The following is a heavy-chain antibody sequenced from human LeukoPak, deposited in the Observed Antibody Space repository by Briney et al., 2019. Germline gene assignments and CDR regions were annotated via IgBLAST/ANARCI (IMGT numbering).Heavy chain of an antibody. CDR3: ARIKGSGSYLDFDY. CDR1: GFTFSSYS. D-gene: IGHD3-10*01. CDR2: IYSGGST. V-gene: IGHV3-53*01. J-gene: IGHJ4*02. Sequence: PGGSLRLSCAASGFTFSSYSMNWVRQAPGKGLEWVSVIYSGGSTYYADSVKGRFTISRDNSKNTLYLQMNSLRAEDTAVYYCARIKGSGSYLDFDYWGQGTLVTVSS.